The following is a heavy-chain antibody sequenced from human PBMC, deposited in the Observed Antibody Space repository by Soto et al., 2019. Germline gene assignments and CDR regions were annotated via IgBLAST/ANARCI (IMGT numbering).Heavy chain of an antibody. D-gene: IGHD3-10*01. V-gene: IGHV4-34*01. CDR2: INHSGST. J-gene: IGHJ5*02. Sequence: SETLSLTCAVYGGSFSGYYWTWIRQPPGTGLEWIGEINHSGSTNYNPSLKSRVTISIDTSKNQLSLKLTSVTAADTAVYYCARTSPRGSGAWFDPWGQGTLVTVSS. CDR1: GGSFSGYY. CDR3: ARTSPRGSGAWFDP.